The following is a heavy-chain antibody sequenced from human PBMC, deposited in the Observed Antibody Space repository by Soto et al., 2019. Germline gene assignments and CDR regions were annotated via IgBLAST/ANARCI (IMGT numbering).Heavy chain of an antibody. D-gene: IGHD2-8*01. CDR2: ISGSGGGGT. J-gene: IGHJ4*02. CDR1: GFTFSSYA. V-gene: IGHV3-23*01. Sequence: EVRLLESGGGSVQPGGSLRLSCAASGFTFSSYAMSWVRQAPGKGLEWVSAISGSGGGGTYYADSVKGRFTISRDNSKNTLYLQMNSLTTEDTAVYYCAKVGYCSSGACCHFDFWGQGTLVTVSS. CDR3: AKVGYCSSGACCHFDF.